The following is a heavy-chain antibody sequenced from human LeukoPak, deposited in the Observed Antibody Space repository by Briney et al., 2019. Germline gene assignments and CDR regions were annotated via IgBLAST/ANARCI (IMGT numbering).Heavy chain of an antibody. J-gene: IGHJ5*02. Sequence: SVKVSCKASGGTFSSYTISWVRQAPGQGLEWMGRIIPILGIANYAQKFQGRVTITAEKSTSTAYMELSSLRSEDTAVYYCARGYCSSTSCYGGNWFDPWGQGTLVTVSS. CDR2: IIPILGIA. CDR1: GGTFSSYT. D-gene: IGHD2-2*01. CDR3: ARGYCSSTSCYGGNWFDP. V-gene: IGHV1-69*02.